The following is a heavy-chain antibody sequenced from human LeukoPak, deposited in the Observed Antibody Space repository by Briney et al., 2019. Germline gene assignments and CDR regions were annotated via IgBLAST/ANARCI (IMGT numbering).Heavy chain of an antibody. CDR1: GGSISSSSYY. D-gene: IGHD6-19*01. Sequence: SETLSLTCTVSGGSISSSSYYWGWIRQPPGKGLEWIGSIYYSGSTYYNPSLKSRVTISVDTSKNQFSLKLSSVTAADTAVYYCASPAVAVRGAFDIWGQGTMVTVSS. CDR2: IYYSGST. CDR3: ASPAVAVRGAFDI. J-gene: IGHJ3*02. V-gene: IGHV4-39*07.